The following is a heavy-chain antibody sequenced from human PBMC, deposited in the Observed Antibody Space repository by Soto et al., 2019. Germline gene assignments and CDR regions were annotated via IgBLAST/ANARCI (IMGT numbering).Heavy chain of an antibody. V-gene: IGHV6-1*01. D-gene: IGHD3-10*01. J-gene: IGHJ4*02. CDR3: ARGMHSPQGYYRSGCFDY. Sequence: SQTLSLTCAISGDSVSSNSAAWNWIRQSPSRGLEWLGRTYYRSKWYNDYAVSVKSRITINPNTSKNQFSLQLNSVTPEDTAVYYCARGMHSPQGYYRSGCFDYWGQGTLVTVSS. CDR2: TYYRSKWYN. CDR1: GDSVSSNSAA.